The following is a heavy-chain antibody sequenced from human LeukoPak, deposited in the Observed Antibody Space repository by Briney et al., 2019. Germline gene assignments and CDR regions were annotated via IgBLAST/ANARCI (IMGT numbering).Heavy chain of an antibody. CDR1: GGSIRSSYYY. V-gene: IGHV4-39*01. D-gene: IGHD3-22*01. J-gene: IGHJ4*02. CDR2: IYDSGST. Sequence: PSETLSLTCTVSGGSIRSSYYYWGWIRQPPGKGLEWIGSIYDSGSTYYNPSLKSRVTISVDTSKNQFSLKLNSVTAADTAVYYCARGDSSGYYYPYYFDYWGQGTLVTVSS. CDR3: ARGDSSGYYYPYYFDY.